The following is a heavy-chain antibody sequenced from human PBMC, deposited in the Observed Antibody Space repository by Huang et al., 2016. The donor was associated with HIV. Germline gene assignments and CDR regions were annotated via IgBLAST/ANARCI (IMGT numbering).Heavy chain of an antibody. Sequence: QVELVQSGGEVKRPGASVRVSCKASGYVFTKYGVNWVRQAPGRGLEGMGWISAYNGNTNYGEKFQGRVTLTRDTSTTTAYMELRDVTSADTAVYYCARDHWYPLQNWFDLWGQGTLVTVSS. J-gene: IGHJ5*02. D-gene: IGHD1-1*01. CDR3: ARDHWYPLQNWFDL. CDR2: ISAYNGNT. CDR1: GYVFTKYG. V-gene: IGHV1-18*01.